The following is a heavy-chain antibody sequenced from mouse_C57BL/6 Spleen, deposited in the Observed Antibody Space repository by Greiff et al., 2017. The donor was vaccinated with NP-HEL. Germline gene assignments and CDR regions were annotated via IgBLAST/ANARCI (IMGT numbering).Heavy chain of an antibody. Sequence: VQLQQSGAELVKPGASVKLSCTASGFTFTGYYMHWVKQRPEQGLEWIGRIDPEDGDTKYAPKFQGKATLTADTSSSTAYLQLSSLTSEDTAVYYCARRYYSNYDDAMDYWGQGTSVTVSS. CDR3: ARRYYSNYDDAMDY. V-gene: IGHV14-2*01. J-gene: IGHJ4*01. D-gene: IGHD2-5*01. CDR1: GFTFTGYY. CDR2: IDPEDGDT.